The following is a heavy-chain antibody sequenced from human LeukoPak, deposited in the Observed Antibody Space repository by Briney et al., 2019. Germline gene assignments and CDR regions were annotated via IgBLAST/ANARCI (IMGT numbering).Heavy chain of an antibody. J-gene: IGHJ5*02. V-gene: IGHV1-3*01. CDR3: ARAPGALHFDQ. Sequence: ASVKVSCKASGYTFINYAMHWVGQAPGQRLEWMGWINAANGNTKSSEKFQGRLTITRDTTASTVYLDLSSLRSDDTAVYYCARAPGALHFDQWGQGTLVTVTS. CDR1: GYTFINYA. D-gene: IGHD1-26*01. CDR2: INAANGNT.